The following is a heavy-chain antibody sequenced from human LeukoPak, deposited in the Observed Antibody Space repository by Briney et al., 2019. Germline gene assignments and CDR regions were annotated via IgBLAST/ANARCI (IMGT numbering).Heavy chain of an antibody. CDR1: GFTFTSYW. J-gene: IGHJ4*02. V-gene: IGHV3-74*01. CDR3: ARPGVGFDY. Sequence: GGSLRLSCAASGFTFTSYWMHWVRQAPGKGLVWLSRINSDGTITSYADSLEGRFTISRDDAKNTVYLQMNSLRAEDTAVYYCARPGVGFDYWGQGALVTVSS. CDR2: INSDGTIT.